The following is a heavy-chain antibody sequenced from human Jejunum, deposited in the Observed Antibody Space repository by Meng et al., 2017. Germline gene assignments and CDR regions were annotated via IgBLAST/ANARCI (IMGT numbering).Heavy chain of an antibody. J-gene: IGHJ4*02. CDR1: GYSFTSSW. CDR2: VSPSDSDT. V-gene: IGHV5-51*01. CDR3: ARQTSHSSGYYYLDY. D-gene: IGHD3-22*01. Sequence: GESLKISCKGSGYSFTSSWIGWVRQMPGKGLEWMGIVSPSDSDTRYTPSFQGQVTISADNSNSTAYLQWSSLRASDTAMYYCARQTSHSSGYYYLDYWGQGTLVTVSS.